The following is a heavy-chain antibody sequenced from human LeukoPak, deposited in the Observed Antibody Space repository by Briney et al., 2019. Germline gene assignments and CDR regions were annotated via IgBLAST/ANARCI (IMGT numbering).Heavy chain of an antibody. Sequence: SETLSLTCTVSGGSISSSSYYWGWIRQPPGKGLEWIASIHYSGSTYYNPSLKSRVTISVDTSKNQFSLKLSSVTAADTAVYYCARDKLELPYYWGQGTLVTVSS. CDR3: ARDKLELPYY. CDR2: IHYSGST. J-gene: IGHJ4*02. CDR1: GGSISSSSYY. V-gene: IGHV4-39*07. D-gene: IGHD1-7*01.